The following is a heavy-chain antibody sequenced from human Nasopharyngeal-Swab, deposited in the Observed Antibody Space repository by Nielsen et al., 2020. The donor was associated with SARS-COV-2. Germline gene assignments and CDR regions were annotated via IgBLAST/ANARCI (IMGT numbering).Heavy chain of an antibody. D-gene: IGHD4-17*01. Sequence: WIRQPPGKGLEWIGEINHSGSTNYNPSLKSRVTISVDTSKNQFSLKLSSVTAADTAVYYCARTRGVLRLRCFDYWGQGTLVTRLL. CDR3: ARTRGVLRLRCFDY. CDR2: INHSGST. J-gene: IGHJ4*02. V-gene: IGHV4-34*01.